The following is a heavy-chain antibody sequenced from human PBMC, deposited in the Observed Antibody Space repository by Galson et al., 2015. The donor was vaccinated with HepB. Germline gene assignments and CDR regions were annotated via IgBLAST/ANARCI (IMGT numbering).Heavy chain of an antibody. CDR1: DSTFSSYT. V-gene: IGHV3-48*04. Sequence: SLRLSCAASDSTFSSYTMNWARQTPGKGLQRVSYISTNGVTIHYADSVKGRFTIARDNAKNTMWLQMNSLRAEDTAVYYCATTKFGSGAYWTFDIWGQGTLVTVSS. CDR2: ISTNGVTI. J-gene: IGHJ3*02. D-gene: IGHD4/OR15-4a*01. CDR3: ATTKFGSGAYWTFDI.